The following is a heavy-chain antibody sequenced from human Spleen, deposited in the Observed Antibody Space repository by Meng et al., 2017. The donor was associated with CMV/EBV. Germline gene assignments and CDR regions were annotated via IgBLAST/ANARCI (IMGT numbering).Heavy chain of an antibody. D-gene: IGHD1-1*01. V-gene: IGHV3-30*02. Sequence: GESLKISCAASGFNFSYYSMHWVRQAPGKGLEWVSFIQYDGNHKYDADSVKGRFTVSRDNSKSMVYLQMNSLRPEDTAVYYCARDVSTGTKGDYWGQGTLVTVSS. CDR2: IQYDGNHK. CDR3: ARDVSTGTKGDY. J-gene: IGHJ4*02. CDR1: GFNFSYYS.